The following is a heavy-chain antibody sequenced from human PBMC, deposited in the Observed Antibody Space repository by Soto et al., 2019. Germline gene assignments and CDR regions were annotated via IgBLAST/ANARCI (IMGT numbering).Heavy chain of an antibody. J-gene: IGHJ3*02. D-gene: IGHD2-15*01. V-gene: IGHV1-69*02. CDR1: GGTFSSYT. CDR2: INPIHGIT. Sequence: GASVKVSCKASGGTFSSYTISWVRQAPGQGLEWMGRINPIHGITKYSQKFQGRVTITRDKSTSTAYMELSSLRSEDTAVYYCARVGVVVAATVLGAFDIWGQGTMVTVSS. CDR3: ARVGVVVAATVLGAFDI.